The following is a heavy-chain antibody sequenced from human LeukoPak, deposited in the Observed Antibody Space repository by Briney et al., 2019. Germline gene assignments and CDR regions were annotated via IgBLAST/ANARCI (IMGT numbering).Heavy chain of an antibody. J-gene: IGHJ5*02. V-gene: IGHV4-30-4*08. D-gene: IGHD3-3*01. CDR2: IYYSGST. Sequence: PSETLSLTCTVSGGSISSGDYYWSWIRQPPGKGLEWFGYIYYSGSTYYNPSLKSRVTISVDTSKNQFSLKLSSVTAADTAVYYCARDRTIFGSGPKQFDPWGQGTLVTVSS. CDR3: ARDRTIFGSGPKQFDP. CDR1: GGSISSGDYY.